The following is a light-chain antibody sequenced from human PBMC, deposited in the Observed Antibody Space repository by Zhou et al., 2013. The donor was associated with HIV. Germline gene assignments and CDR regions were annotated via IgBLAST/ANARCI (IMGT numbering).Light chain of an antibody. CDR1: QSISSH. CDR2: KAS. J-gene: IGKJ1*01. CDR3: QQYNSYLWT. V-gene: IGKV1-5*03. Sequence: DIQMTQSPSSLSASVGDRVTITCRASQSISSHLNWYQQKPGKAPKVLIYKASSLESGVPSRFSGSGSGTEFTLTISSLQPDDFATYYCQQYNSYLWTFGQGTKVEIK.